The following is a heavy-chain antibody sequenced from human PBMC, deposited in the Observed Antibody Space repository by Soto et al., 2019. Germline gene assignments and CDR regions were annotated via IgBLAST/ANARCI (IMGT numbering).Heavy chain of an antibody. CDR2: IYYTGSS. Sequence: SETLSLTCSVSGGSVSSGDYYWSWIRQPPGKGLEWIGYIYYTGSSNYNPSLKRRVTISADTSKNQFSLKLSSVTATDTAVYYCASQHYYDSSGYYVVYWGQGTLVTVSS. D-gene: IGHD3-22*01. CDR1: GGSVSSGDYY. J-gene: IGHJ4*02. CDR3: ASQHYYDSSGYYVVY. V-gene: IGHV4-61*08.